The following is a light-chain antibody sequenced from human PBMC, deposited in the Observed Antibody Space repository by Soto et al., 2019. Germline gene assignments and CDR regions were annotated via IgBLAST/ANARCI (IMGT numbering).Light chain of an antibody. CDR3: QQSYSSPFT. Sequence: DIQMTQSPSSLSASVGDRVAITCRATQSISDYLNWYQQKPGKALKLLIYGASNLQSGVPSRFSGSGSGTDFILPISGPQPEDFAIYYCQQSYSSPFTFGPRDQSGCQT. V-gene: IGKV1-39*01. CDR1: QSISDY. J-gene: IGKJ3*01. CDR2: GAS.